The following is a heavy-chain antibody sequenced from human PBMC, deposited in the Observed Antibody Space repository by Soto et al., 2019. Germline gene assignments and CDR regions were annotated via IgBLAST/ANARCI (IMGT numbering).Heavy chain of an antibody. CDR2: INRDANDI. CDR3: ARDVPHNWFDP. CDR1: RGAFGDYW. J-gene: IGHJ5*02. Sequence: EVQLVESGGGLVQPGGSLRLSCEASRGAFGDYWMHWVRQAPGKGLLWVSRINRDANDIIYADSVKGPFTASRDNAKNMVFLQMNSLRVEDTAVYYCARDVPHNWFDPWGQGTVVSVSS. V-gene: IGHV3-74*01. D-gene: IGHD3-10*02.